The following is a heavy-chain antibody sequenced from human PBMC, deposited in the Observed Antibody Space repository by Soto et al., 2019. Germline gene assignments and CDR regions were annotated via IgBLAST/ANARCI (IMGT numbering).Heavy chain of an antibody. CDR2: IIPIFGTA. V-gene: IGHV1-69*06. CDR1: GGTFSSYA. J-gene: IGHJ4*02. CDR3: AREVGIAARGFDY. Sequence: SVKVSCKASGGTFSSYAISWVRQSPGQGLEWMGGIIPIFGTANYAQKFQGRVTITADKSTSTAYMELSSLRSEDTAVYYCAREVGIAARGFDYWGQGTLVTVSS. D-gene: IGHD6-13*01.